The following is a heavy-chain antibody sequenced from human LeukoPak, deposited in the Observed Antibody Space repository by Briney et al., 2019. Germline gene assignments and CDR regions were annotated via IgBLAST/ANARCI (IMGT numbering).Heavy chain of an antibody. V-gene: IGHV3-9*01. D-gene: IGHD2-15*01. CDR1: GFTFDDYA. Sequence: PGRSLRLSCAASGFTFDDYAMHWVRQAPGKGLEWVSGISWNSGSIGYADSVKGRFTISRDNSKNTLYLQMNSLRAEDTAVYYCAKVGAAATGFPFDYWGQGTLVTVSS. CDR3: AKVGAAATGFPFDY. J-gene: IGHJ4*02. CDR2: ISWNSGSI.